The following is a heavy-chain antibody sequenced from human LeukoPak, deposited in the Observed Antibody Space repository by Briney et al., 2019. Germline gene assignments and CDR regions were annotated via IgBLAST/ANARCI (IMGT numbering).Heavy chain of an antibody. J-gene: IGHJ4*02. CDR2: INHSGST. Sequence: SETLSLTCAVYGGSFSGYYWSWIRQPPGKGLEWIGEINHSGSTNYNPSLKSRVTISVDMSKNQFSLKLSPVTAADTAVYYCARLKLDCTSAACHTGYFDYWGQGTLVTVSS. D-gene: IGHD2-2*02. CDR3: ARLKLDCTSAACHTGYFDY. CDR1: GGSFSGYY. V-gene: IGHV4-34*01.